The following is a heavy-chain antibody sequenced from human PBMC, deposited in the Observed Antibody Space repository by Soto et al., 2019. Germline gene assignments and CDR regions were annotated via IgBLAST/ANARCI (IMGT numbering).Heavy chain of an antibody. J-gene: IGHJ6*02. Sequence: EVQLLESGGGLVQPGGSLRLSCAASGFTFSIYAMTWVRQAPGKGLEWVSVISGSGGRTYYADSVKGRFTVSRDNSKNTLYLQMNRLRAEDTALYYCAKEVVVGAAGRSNYYYYGLDVWGQGTTVTVAS. V-gene: IGHV3-23*01. CDR1: GFTFSIYA. D-gene: IGHD6-13*01. CDR2: ISGSGGRT. CDR3: AKEVVVGAAGRSNYYYYGLDV.